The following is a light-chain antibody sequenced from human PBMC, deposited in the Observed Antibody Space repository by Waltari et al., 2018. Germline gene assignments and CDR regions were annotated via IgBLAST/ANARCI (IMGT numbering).Light chain of an antibody. Sequence: DIVMTQSPDSLAVSLGERATINCKSSQSVLYSSNNKNYLAWYQQKPRQPPKLLIYWASTRESGVPDRFSGSGSGTDFTPTISSLQAEDVAVYYCQQYYSTPPTFGQGTKVEIK. CDR3: QQYYSTPPT. CDR2: WAS. V-gene: IGKV4-1*01. J-gene: IGKJ1*01. CDR1: QSVLYSSNNKNY.